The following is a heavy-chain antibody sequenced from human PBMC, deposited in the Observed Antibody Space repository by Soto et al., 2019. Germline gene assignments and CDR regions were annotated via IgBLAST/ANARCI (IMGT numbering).Heavy chain of an antibody. CDR3: ARMDY. CDR2: VTAAAASA. V-gene: IGHV3-11*01. J-gene: IGHJ4*02. CDR1: GFTFSDYY. Sequence: VGSLRLSCAASGFTFSDYYMSWSRQAPGKGLEWVSAVTAAAASAYYTDSVKGRLIISRDNAHNSLFLQMNTLRPEDTAMYYCARMDYWCQANQVTVSS.